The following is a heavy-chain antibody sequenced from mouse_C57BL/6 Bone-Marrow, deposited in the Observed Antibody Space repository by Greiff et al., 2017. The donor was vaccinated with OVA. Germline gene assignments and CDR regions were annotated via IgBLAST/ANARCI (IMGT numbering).Heavy chain of an antibody. CDR2: IDPNSGGT. D-gene: IGHD4-1*01. J-gene: IGHJ1*03. Sequence: QVQLQQPGAELVKPGASVKLSCKASGYTFTSYWMPWVKQRPGRGLEWIGRIDPNSGGTKYNEKFKSKAPMTVDKPSSTAYMQLSCLTSEYSVVYYCARYWDIWYFDVWGTGTTVTVSS. V-gene: IGHV1-72*01. CDR1: GYTFTSYW. CDR3: ARYWDIWYFDV.